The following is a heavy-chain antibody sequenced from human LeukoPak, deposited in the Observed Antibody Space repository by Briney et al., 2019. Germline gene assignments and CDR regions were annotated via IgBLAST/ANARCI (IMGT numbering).Heavy chain of an antibody. J-gene: IGHJ5*02. CDR2: ISAYNGNT. V-gene: IGHV1-18*01. D-gene: IGHD6-13*01. Sequence: ASVKVSCKASGYTFTSYDINWVRQATGQGLEWMGWISAYNGNTNYAQKLQGRVTMTTDTSTNTAYMELRSLRSDDTAVYYCARGAAAADNWFDPWGQGTLVTVSS. CDR1: GYTFTSYD. CDR3: ARGAAAADNWFDP.